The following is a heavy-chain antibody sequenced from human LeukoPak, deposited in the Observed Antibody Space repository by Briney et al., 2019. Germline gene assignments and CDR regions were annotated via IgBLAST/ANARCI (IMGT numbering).Heavy chain of an antibody. J-gene: IGHJ6*02. CDR2: ISGSGNYI. D-gene: IGHD3-10*02. V-gene: IGHV3-21*01. CDR3: TRDIFGGGYYYGMDV. CDR1: EFTFTDYN. Sequence: GGSLRLSCAASEFTFTDYNINWVRQAPGKGLEWVSSISGSGNYIYYTDSVKGRFTISRDNAKNSLYLQMNSLRAEETAVYYCTRDIFGGGYYYGMDVWGQGTTVTVSS.